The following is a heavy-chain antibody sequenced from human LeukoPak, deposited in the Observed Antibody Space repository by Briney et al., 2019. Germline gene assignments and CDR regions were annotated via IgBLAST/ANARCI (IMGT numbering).Heavy chain of an antibody. J-gene: IGHJ4*02. Sequence: PSETLSLTCTVSGGSISNYYWSWIRQPAGKGLEWIGHIYSSGTANYNPSLKSRVTMSIDTSKNHFSLKVSSVTAADTAVYYCARTRNFDFWSGYTYYFGYWGQGTLVTVSS. V-gene: IGHV4-4*07. CDR1: GGSISNYY. CDR3: ARTRNFDFWSGYTYYFGY. CDR2: IYSSGTA. D-gene: IGHD3-3*01.